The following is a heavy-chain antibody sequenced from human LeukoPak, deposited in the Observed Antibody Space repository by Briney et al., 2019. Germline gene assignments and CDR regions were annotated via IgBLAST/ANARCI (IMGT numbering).Heavy chain of an antibody. J-gene: IGHJ6*02. V-gene: IGHV3-74*01. CDR1: GFTLSAHW. CDR2: LKSDGTTT. D-gene: IGHD4-11*01. Sequence: GGSLRLSCAASGFTLSAHWMHWVRQAPGKGLVWVSRLKSDGTTTDSADSVKGRFTISRDNSKNTLDLQMSSLRAEDTAEYYCARSNTVTSNYYYGMDVWGQGTTVTVSS. CDR3: ARSNTVTSNYYYGMDV.